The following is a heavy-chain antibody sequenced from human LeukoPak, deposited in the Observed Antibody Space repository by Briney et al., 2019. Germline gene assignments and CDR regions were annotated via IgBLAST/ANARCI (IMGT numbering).Heavy chain of an antibody. Sequence: SVKVSCKASGGTFSSYAISWVRQAPGQGLEWMGGIIPIFGTANYAQKFQGRVTITADEFTSTAYMELSSLRSEDTAVYYCASGIYSGYDFYYFDYWGQGTLATVSS. D-gene: IGHD5-12*01. J-gene: IGHJ4*02. CDR1: GGTFSSYA. CDR3: ASGIYSGYDFYYFDY. V-gene: IGHV1-69*01. CDR2: IIPIFGTA.